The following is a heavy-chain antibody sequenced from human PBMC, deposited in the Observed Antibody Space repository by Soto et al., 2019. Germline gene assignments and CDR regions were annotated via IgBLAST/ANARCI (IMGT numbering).Heavy chain of an antibody. Sequence: QVQLQESGPGLVKPSQTLSLTCTVSGGSISSGGYYWSWIRQHPGKGLEWIGYIYYSGSTYYNPSLKSRATISVHTSKNQFSLKLSSVTAADTAVYYCARAQGRVKGIVVVPAARYYFDYWGQGTLVTVSS. D-gene: IGHD2-2*01. V-gene: IGHV4-31*03. J-gene: IGHJ4*02. CDR2: IYYSGST. CDR1: GGSISSGGYY. CDR3: ARAQGRVKGIVVVPAARYYFDY.